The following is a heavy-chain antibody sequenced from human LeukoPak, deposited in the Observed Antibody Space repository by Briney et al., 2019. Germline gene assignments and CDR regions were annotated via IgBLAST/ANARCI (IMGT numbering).Heavy chain of an antibody. Sequence: SETLSLTCTVSGGSISRSLYYWGWIRQPPGKGLKWIGTIYYSGSTYYNPSLRSRVTMSVDTSNNHFSLKLSSVTAADTAVYYCARHYSGDLYYFDYWGQGTLVTVSS. CDR2: IYYSGST. D-gene: IGHD4-17*01. V-gene: IGHV4-39*01. CDR3: ARHYSGDLYYFDY. CDR1: GGSISRSLYY. J-gene: IGHJ4*02.